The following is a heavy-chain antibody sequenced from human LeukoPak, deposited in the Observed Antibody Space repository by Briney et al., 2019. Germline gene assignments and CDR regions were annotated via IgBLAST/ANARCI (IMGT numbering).Heavy chain of an antibody. CDR3: AVNYYDSSGYYTPFDY. D-gene: IGHD3-22*01. CDR2: IYDSAYT. CDR1: GGSISTYY. V-gene: IGHV4-59*01. Sequence: SETLSLTCTVSGGSISTYYYWTWIRQPPGKGLEWIGYIYDSAYTKYNPSLKSRVTISVDTSKNQFSLELTSVTAADTAVYYCAVNYYDSSGYYTPFDYWGQGTLVTVSS. J-gene: IGHJ4*02.